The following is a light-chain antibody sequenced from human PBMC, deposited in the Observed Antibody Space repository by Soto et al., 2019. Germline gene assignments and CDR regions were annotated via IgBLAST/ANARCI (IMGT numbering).Light chain of an antibody. J-gene: IGKJ1*01. V-gene: IGKV3-20*01. CDR1: QSVSSGY. CDR2: DAS. Sequence: EVVMTQSPATLSASPWERVILSCRASQSVSSGYLAWYQQKAGQAPRLLIYDASSRATGIPDRFSGSGSGTDFTLTIVRLEPEDFAVYYCQQYGTSPRTFGQGTKVDIK. CDR3: QQYGTSPRT.